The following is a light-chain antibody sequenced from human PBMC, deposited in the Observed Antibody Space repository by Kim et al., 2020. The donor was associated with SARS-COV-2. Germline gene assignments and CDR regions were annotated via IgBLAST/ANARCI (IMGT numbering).Light chain of an antibody. J-gene: IGKJ1*01. V-gene: IGKV1-5*01. CDR1: QIISSW. CDR3: QQYNSYSGT. CDR2: DAS. Sequence: ASVGDRVTITCRASQIISSWLAWYQQKPGKAPQLLIYDASSLESGVPSRFSGSGSGTEFTLTISSLQPDDFATYYCQQYNSYSGTFGQGTKVDIK.